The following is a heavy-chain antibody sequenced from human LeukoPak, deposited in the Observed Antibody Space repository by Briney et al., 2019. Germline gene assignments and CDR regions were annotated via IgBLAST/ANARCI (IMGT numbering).Heavy chain of an antibody. Sequence: GGPLRLSCSGSGFTFMNYVMAWVRQAPGKGLEWVSSIRLGGGLTHSADPVKGRFIISRDMNTLFLQMNNLRPEDTAMYYCARKITMVRGPLIKGYFDLWGRGTLVSVSS. V-gene: IGHV3-23*01. J-gene: IGHJ2*01. CDR1: GFTFMNYV. CDR3: ARKITMVRGPLIKGYFDL. D-gene: IGHD3-10*01. CDR2: IRLGGGLT.